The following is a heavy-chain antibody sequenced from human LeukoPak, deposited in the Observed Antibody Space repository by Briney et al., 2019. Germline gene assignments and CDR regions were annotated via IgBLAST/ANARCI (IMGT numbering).Heavy chain of an antibody. Sequence: SETLSLTCAVYGGSFSGYYWSWIRQPPGKGLEWIGEINHSGSTNYNPSLKSRVTISVDTSKNQFSLKLNSVTAADTAVYFCARGGGGYDSLVRWGQGTLVTVSS. CDR3: ARGGGGYDSLVR. CDR2: INHSGST. D-gene: IGHD5-12*01. V-gene: IGHV4-34*01. J-gene: IGHJ4*02. CDR1: GGSFSGYY.